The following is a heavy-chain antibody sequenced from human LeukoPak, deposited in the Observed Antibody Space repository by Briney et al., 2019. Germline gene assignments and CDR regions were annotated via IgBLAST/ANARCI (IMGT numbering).Heavy chain of an antibody. CDR1: GGSFSGYY. J-gene: IGHJ5*02. CDR3: AGGPRIRFLEWLSFGQYNWFDP. Sequence: SETLSLTCAVYGGSFSGYYWSWIRQPPGKGLEWIGEINHSGSTNYNPSLKSRVTISVDTSKNQFSLKLSSVTAADTAVYYCAGGPRIRFLEWLSFGQYNWFDPWGQGTLVTVSS. CDR2: INHSGST. V-gene: IGHV4-34*01. D-gene: IGHD3-3*01.